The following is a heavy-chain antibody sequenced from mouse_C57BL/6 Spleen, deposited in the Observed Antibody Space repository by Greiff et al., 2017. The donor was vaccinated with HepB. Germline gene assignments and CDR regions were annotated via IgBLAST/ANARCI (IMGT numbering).Heavy chain of an antibody. V-gene: IGHV1-66*01. CDR3: ARQAYYSNCWYFDV. CDR2: IYPGSGNT. CDR1: GYTFTSYY. Sequence: VQLQQSGPELVKPGASVKLSCKASGYTFTSYYIHWVKQRPGQGLEWIGWIYPGSGNTKYNEKFKGKATLTADTSSSTAYMQLSSLTSEDSAVYYCARQAYYSNCWYFDVWGTGTTVTVSS. J-gene: IGHJ1*03. D-gene: IGHD2-5*01.